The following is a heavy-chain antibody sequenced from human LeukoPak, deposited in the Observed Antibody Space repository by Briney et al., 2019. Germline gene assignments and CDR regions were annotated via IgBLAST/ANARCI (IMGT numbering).Heavy chain of an antibody. Sequence: GGSLRLSCAVSGFTFSSYAMSWVRQAPGKGLEWVSTISGSGGSTYYGDSVKGRFTISRDNSKNTLYLQMNSLSAEDTAVYYCAKAWRSGSYSSYFDYWGQGTLVTVSS. V-gene: IGHV3-23*01. D-gene: IGHD1-26*01. CDR1: GFTFSSYA. CDR2: ISGSGGST. J-gene: IGHJ4*02. CDR3: AKAWRSGSYSSYFDY.